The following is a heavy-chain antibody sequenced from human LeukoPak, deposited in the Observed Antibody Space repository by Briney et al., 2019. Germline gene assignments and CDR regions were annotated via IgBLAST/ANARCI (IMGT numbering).Heavy chain of an antibody. J-gene: IGHJ4*02. V-gene: IGHV4-61*01. D-gene: IGHD2-15*01. Sequence: SETLSLTCTVSGGSVSSGSYYWSWIRQPPGKGLEWIGYIYYSGSTNYNPSLKSRVTISVDTSKNQFSLKLSSVTAADTAVYYCVLIVGAADPFDYWGQGTLVTVSS. CDR1: GGSVSSGSYY. CDR3: VLIVGAADPFDY. CDR2: IYYSGST.